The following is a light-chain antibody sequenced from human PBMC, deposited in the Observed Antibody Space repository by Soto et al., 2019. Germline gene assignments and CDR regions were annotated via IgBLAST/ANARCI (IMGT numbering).Light chain of an antibody. CDR2: NAS. CDR1: QSVSSN. CDR3: QQYNKWPPAVA. Sequence: EIVMTQSPATLSVSPGERATLSCRASQSVSSNLAWYQQKPGQAPRLLIYNASTRATGIPARFSGSGSGTEFTLTISSLQSEDFAVYYCQQYNKWPPAVAFGQGTKLEIK. J-gene: IGKJ2*01. V-gene: IGKV3-15*01.